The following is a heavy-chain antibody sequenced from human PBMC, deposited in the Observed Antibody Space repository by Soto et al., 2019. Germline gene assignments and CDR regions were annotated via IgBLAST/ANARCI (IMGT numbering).Heavy chain of an antibody. J-gene: IGHJ4*02. Sequence: PGGSLRLSCAASGFTFSSYWMSWVRQAPGKGLEWVANIKQDGSEKYYVDSVKGRFTISRDNAKNSLYLQMNSLRAEDTAVYYCARLMAVAARNPYYFDYWGQGTLVTVSS. V-gene: IGHV3-7*03. CDR3: ARLMAVAARNPYYFDY. CDR1: GFTFSSYW. D-gene: IGHD2-15*01. CDR2: IKQDGSEK.